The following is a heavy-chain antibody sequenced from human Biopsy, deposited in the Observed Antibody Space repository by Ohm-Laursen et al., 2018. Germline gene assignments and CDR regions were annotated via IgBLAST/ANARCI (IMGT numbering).Heavy chain of an antibody. V-gene: IGHV3-7*01. CDR3: ARARGSGRLRYHFDY. D-gene: IGHD1-26*01. CDR1: GFTFSSYW. Sequence: GSLRLSCSAPGFTFSSYWMGWVRQAPGKGLEWVANIKQDGNEKYYVDSVMGRFTISRDNGKNSLYLQMNSLRAEDTAVYYCARARGSGRLRYHFDYWGQGTLVTVSS. J-gene: IGHJ4*02. CDR2: IKQDGNEK.